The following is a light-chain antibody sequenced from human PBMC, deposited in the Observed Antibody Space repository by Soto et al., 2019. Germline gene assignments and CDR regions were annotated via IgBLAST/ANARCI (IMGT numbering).Light chain of an antibody. Sequence: IQVNQSPSSLSATVGDRVTITCRASQSISSYLNWYQQKPGQAPKLLIYAASSLPSGVPSRFSGSGSGTAFTLTISSLQPEDFATYYCLHDYNYPWTFGQGTKADI. CDR3: LHDYNYPWT. CDR1: QSISSY. J-gene: IGKJ1*01. V-gene: IGKV1-6*01. CDR2: AAS.